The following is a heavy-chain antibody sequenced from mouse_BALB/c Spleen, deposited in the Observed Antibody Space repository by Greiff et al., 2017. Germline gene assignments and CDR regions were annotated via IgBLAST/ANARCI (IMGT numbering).Heavy chain of an antibody. CDR2: IWAGGST. CDR3: ARDPDGGAY. Sequence: QVQLKESGPGLVAPSQSLSITCTVSGFSLTSYGVHWVRQPPGKGLEWLGVIWAGGSTNYNSALMSRLSISKDNSKSQVFLKMNSLQTDDTAMYYCARDPDGGAYWGQGTLVTVSA. CDR1: GFSLTSYG. V-gene: IGHV2-9*02. J-gene: IGHJ3*01.